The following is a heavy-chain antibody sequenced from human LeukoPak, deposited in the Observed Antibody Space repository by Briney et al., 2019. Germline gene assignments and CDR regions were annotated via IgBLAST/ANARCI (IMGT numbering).Heavy chain of an antibody. D-gene: IGHD5-18*01. V-gene: IGHV1-18*01. CDR3: ARWATAMVQPFEKYYYYYYGMDV. CDR1: GYTFTSYG. J-gene: IGHJ6*02. CDR2: ISAYNGNT. Sequence: GASVKVSCKASGYTFTSYGISWVRQAPGQGLEWMGWISAYNGNTNYAQKFQGRVTITADESTSTAYMELSSLRSEDTAVYYCARWATAMVQPFEKYYYYYYGMDVWGQGTTVTVSS.